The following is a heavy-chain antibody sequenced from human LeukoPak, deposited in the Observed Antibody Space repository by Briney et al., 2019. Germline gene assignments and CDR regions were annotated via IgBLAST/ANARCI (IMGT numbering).Heavy chain of an antibody. V-gene: IGHV3-49*04. J-gene: IGHJ4*02. Sequence: GGSLRLSCTASGFTFGDYAMSWVRQAPGKGLEWVGFIRSKAYGGTTEYAASVKGRFTISRDDSKSIAYLQMNSLKTEDTAVYYCTSTVSYDSSGYPDYWGQGTLVTVSS. CDR1: GFTFGDYA. D-gene: IGHD3-22*01. CDR2: IRSKAYGGTT. CDR3: TSTVSYDSSGYPDY.